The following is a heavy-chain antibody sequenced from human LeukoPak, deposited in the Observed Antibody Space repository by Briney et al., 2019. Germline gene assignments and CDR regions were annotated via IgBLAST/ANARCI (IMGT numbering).Heavy chain of an antibody. Sequence: SETLSLTCFVSGGSIKNYYWSWIRQPPGKGLEWIGHMYYSGSPNYAPSLKSRVTISVDTSKNQFSLKLSSVPAADTAVYYCARHHHLGYCSSTSCNGMDVWGQGTTVTVSS. CDR1: GGSIKNYY. CDR3: ARHHHLGYCSSTSCNGMDV. CDR2: MYYSGSP. J-gene: IGHJ6*02. V-gene: IGHV4-59*08. D-gene: IGHD2-2*01.